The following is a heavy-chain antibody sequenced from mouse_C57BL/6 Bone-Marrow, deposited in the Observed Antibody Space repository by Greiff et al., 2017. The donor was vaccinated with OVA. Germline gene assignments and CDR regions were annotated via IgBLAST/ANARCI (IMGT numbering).Heavy chain of an antibody. CDR1: GYTFTDYN. V-gene: IGHV1-18*01. J-gene: IGHJ2*01. Sequence: VQLQQSGPELLKPGASVKIPCKASGYTFTDYNMDWVKQSHGKSLEWIGDINPNNGGTIYNQKFKGKATLTVDKSSSTAYMELRSLTSEDTAVYYCARVRDYDTEVHFDYWGQGTTLTVSS. D-gene: IGHD2-4*01. CDR3: ARVRDYDTEVHFDY. CDR2: INPNNGGT.